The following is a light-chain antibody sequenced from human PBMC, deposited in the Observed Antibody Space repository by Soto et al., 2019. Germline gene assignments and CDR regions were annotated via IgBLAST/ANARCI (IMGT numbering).Light chain of an antibody. CDR1: SSDVGGYNY. CDR3: SSYTSSSTLDV. CDR2: DVS. V-gene: IGLV2-14*01. Sequence: QSALTQPASVSGSPGESITISCTGTSSDVGGYNYVSWYQQHPGKAPKLMIYDVSIRPSGVSNRFSGSKSGNTASLTISGFQAEDEAVYYCSSYTSSSTLDVFGTGTKVTVL. J-gene: IGLJ1*01.